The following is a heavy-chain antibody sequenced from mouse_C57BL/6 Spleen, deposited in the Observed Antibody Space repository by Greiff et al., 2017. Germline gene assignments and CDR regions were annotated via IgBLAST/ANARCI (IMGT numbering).Heavy chain of an antibody. CDR1: GFSLTSYA. V-gene: IGHV2-9-1*01. J-gene: IGHJ1*03. CDR2: IWTGGGT. D-gene: IGHD1-1*01. CDR3: ARNPPSYYGSSHWYFDV. Sequence: VMLVESGPGLVAPSQSLSITCTVSGFSLTSYAISWVRQPPGKGLEWLGVIWTGGGTNYNSALKSRLSISKDNSKSQVFLKMNSLQTDDTARYYCARNPPSYYGSSHWYFDVWGTGTTVTVSS.